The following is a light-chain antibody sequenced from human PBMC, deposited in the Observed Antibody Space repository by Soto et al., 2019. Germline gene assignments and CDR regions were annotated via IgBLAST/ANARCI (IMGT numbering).Light chain of an antibody. CDR1: QSIGRW. V-gene: IGKV1-5*01. J-gene: IGKJ1*01. CDR3: QQYNPYSRT. CDR2: AAS. Sequence: DIQMTQSPSTLSASVGDRVTLTXXXSQSIGRWLAWYQQKPGKAPKLLIYAASSLQSGVPSRFSGSGSGTDFTLTISSLQRDDFAIYYCQQYNPYSRTFGQGTKVDIK.